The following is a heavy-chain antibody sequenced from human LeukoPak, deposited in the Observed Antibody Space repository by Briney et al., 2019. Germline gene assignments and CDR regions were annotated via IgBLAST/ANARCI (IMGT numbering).Heavy chain of an antibody. V-gene: IGHV1-69*05. Sequence: ASVKVSCKASGGTFSSYAISWGRQAPGQGLEWMGGIIPIFGTANYAQKFQGRVTITTDESTSTAYMELSSLRSEDTAVYYCGRGGQGRNWFDPWGQGTLVTVSS. CDR2: IIPIFGTA. CDR1: GGTFSSYA. CDR3: GRGGQGRNWFDP. D-gene: IGHD3-10*01. J-gene: IGHJ5*02.